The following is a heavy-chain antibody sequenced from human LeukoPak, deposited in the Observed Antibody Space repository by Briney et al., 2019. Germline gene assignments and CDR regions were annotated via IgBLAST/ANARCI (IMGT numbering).Heavy chain of an antibody. J-gene: IGHJ6*03. V-gene: IGHV4-34*01. Sequence: SETLSLTCAVYGGSFSGYYWSWIRQPPGKGLEWIGEINHSGSTNYNPSLKSRVTISVDTSKNQFSLKLSSVTAADTAVYYCARAWNEGFHYYYYYYMDVWGKGTTVTVSS. CDR1: GGSFSGYY. D-gene: IGHD1-1*01. CDR2: INHSGST. CDR3: ARAWNEGFHYYYYYYMDV.